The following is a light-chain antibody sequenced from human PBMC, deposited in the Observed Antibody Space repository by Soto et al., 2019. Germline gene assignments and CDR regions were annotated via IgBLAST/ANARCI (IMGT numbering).Light chain of an antibody. CDR2: DAS. CDR1: KSVSSSY. CDR3: QQRQYWPPIT. V-gene: IGKV3-11*01. Sequence: ELVLTQFSVTLSLSPGERATVSCRAIKSVSSSYLAWYQQKSGQAPRLLIYDASNRAAGIPGRFRGSGSGTDFTLTISSLEREDFAIYYCQQRQYWPPITFGQGTRLEIK. J-gene: IGKJ5*01.